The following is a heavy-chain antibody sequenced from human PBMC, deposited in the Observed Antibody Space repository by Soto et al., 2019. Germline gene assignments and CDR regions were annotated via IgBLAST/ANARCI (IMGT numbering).Heavy chain of an antibody. CDR2: ISTSGDRP. J-gene: IGHJ4*01. D-gene: IGHD1-7*01. CDR1: GFTFSSYS. Sequence: GGSLRLSCAASGFTFSSYSMNWVRQAPGKGLEWVSVISTSGDRPDYADSVKGRFTISRDDSKNTLYLQMDSLRPEDTAQYYCAGWNYDYWGHGTQVTVSS. CDR3: AGWNYDY. V-gene: IGHV3-23*01.